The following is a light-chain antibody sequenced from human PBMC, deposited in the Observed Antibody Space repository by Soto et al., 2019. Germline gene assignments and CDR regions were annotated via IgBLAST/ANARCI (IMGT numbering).Light chain of an antibody. Sequence: EIVITQSPATLSVSPGERATLSCRASQSVSSNLAWYQQKPGQAPRLLIYGASTRATGIPARFSGSGSGTEFTLTISSLQSEDFAVYYCQQYNNWPPGPFGQGTRLEIK. CDR2: GAS. CDR1: QSVSSN. CDR3: QQYNNWPPGP. V-gene: IGKV3-15*01. J-gene: IGKJ5*01.